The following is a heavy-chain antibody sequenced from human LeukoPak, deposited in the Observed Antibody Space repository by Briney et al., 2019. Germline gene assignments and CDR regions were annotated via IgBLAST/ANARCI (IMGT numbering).Heavy chain of an antibody. CDR2: INHSGST. J-gene: IGHJ3*02. Sequence: SETLSLTCAVYGGSFSGYYWSWIRQPPGKGLEWIGEINHSGSTNYNPSLKSRVTISVDTSKNQFSLKLSSVTAADTAVYHCARRRGLITIFGVALGAFDIWGQGTMVTVSS. CDR1: GGSFSGYY. D-gene: IGHD3-3*01. V-gene: IGHV4-34*01. CDR3: ARRRGLITIFGVALGAFDI.